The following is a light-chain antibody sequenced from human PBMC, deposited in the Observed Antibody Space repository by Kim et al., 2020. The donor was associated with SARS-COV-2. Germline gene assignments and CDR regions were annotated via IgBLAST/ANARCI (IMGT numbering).Light chain of an antibody. CDR1: SSDVGGYKY. V-gene: IGLV2-14*03. CDR3: SSYTSSSTYYV. CDR2: DVS. Sequence: QSITISCTGTSSDVGGYKYVSWYQQHPGKAPKVVIYDVSNRPSGVSNRFSASKSGNTASLTISGLQAEDEADYYCSSYTSSSTYYVFGTGTKVTVL. J-gene: IGLJ1*01.